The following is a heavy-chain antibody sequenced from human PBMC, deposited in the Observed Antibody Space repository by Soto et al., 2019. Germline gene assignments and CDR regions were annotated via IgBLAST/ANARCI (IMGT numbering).Heavy chain of an antibody. CDR2: ISYDGSNK. CDR3: ARDPAHWGVTAMAGENWFDP. CDR1: GFTFSSYA. D-gene: IGHD5-18*01. V-gene: IGHV3-30-3*01. J-gene: IGHJ5*02. Sequence: GGSLRLSCAASGFTFSSYAMHWVRQAPGKGLEWVAVISYDGSNKYYADSVKGRFTISRDNSKNTLYLQMNSLRAEDTAVYYCARDPAHWGVTAMAGENWFDPWGHGTLVTVSS.